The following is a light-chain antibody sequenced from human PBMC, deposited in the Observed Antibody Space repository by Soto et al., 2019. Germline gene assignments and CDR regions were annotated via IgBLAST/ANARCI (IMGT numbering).Light chain of an antibody. CDR3: QQYGSWT. CDR1: QSVSSSY. J-gene: IGKJ1*01. Sequence: EIVLTQSPGTLSLSPGERATLSCRASQSVSSSYLAWYQQKPGQAPRLLIYGASSRATGIPDRFSGSGSGTDFTLTISRLESEDVAVYYCQQYGSWTFGQGTKVEI. V-gene: IGKV3-20*01. CDR2: GAS.